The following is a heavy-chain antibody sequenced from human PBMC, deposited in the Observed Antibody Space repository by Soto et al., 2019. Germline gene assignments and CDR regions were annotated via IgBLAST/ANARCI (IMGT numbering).Heavy chain of an antibody. CDR1: GLTFTSYS. CDR2: ISGSGGST. J-gene: IGHJ4*02. V-gene: IGHV3-23*01. Sequence: PGGSLRLSCAASGLTFTSYSMNWVRQAPGKGLEWVSAISGSGGSTYYADSVKGRFTISRDNSKNTLYLQMNSLRAEDTAVYYCAKCRYSSGCPFDYWGQGTLVTVSS. CDR3: AKCRYSSGCPFDY. D-gene: IGHD6-19*01.